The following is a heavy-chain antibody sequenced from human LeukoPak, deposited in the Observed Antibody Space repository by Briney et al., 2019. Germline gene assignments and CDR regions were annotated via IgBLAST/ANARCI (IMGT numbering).Heavy chain of an antibody. CDR2: IKEDGSEK. Sequence: GESLRLSCAASGFTLSSYWMSWVRQAPGKGLGWVANIKEDGSEKYYVDSVKGRSTISRDNAKNSLYLQMNSLRAEDTAVYYCARRPGWFDPWGQGTLVTVSS. CDR1: GFTLSSYW. V-gene: IGHV3-7*01. J-gene: IGHJ5*02. CDR3: ARRPGWFDP.